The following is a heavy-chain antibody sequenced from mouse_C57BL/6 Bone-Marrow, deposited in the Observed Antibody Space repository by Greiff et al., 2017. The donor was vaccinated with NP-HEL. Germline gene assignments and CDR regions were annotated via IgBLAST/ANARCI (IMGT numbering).Heavy chain of an antibody. CDR2: ISSGSSTI. V-gene: IGHV5-17*01. D-gene: IGHD1-1*01. CDR1: GFTFSDYG. CDR3: ARPYYYGSSSYFDV. Sequence: EVMLVESGGGLVKPGGSLKLSCAASGFTFSDYGMHWVRQAPEKGLEWVAYISSGSSTIYYADTVKGRFTISRDNAKNTLFLQMTSLRSEDTAMYYCARPYYYGSSSYFDVWGTGTTVTVSS. J-gene: IGHJ1*03.